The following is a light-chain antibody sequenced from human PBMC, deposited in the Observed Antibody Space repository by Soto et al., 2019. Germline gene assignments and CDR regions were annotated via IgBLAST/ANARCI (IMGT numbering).Light chain of an antibody. CDR3: CSYAGISTVI. J-gene: IGLJ2*01. V-gene: IGLV2-23*01. CDR2: EGS. Sequence: QSALTQPASVSGSPGQSITISCTGTSSDVGSYNLVSWYQQHPGKAPKLMIYEGSTRPSGVSNRFSGSKSVNTASLTISGLQAEDEADYYCCSYAGISTVIFGGGTKLTVL. CDR1: SSDVGSYNL.